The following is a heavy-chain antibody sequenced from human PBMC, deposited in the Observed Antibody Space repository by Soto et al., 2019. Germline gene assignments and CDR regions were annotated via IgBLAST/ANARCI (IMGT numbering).Heavy chain of an antibody. D-gene: IGHD2-2*01. CDR1: GFTFSSYA. CDR3: ARDWRVVPAAMMGRHDAFDI. J-gene: IGHJ3*02. V-gene: IGHV3-23*01. Sequence: EVQLLESGGGLVQPGGSLRLSCAASGFTFSSYAMSWVRQTPGKGLEWVSAISGSGGSTYYADSVKGRFTISRDNSKTTLYLQMNSLRAEDTDVYYCARDWRVVPAAMMGRHDAFDIWGQGTMVTVSS. CDR2: ISGSGGST.